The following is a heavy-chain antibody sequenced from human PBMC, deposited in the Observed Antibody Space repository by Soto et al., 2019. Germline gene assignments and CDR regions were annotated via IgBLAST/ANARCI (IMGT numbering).Heavy chain of an antibody. D-gene: IGHD3-10*01. Sequence: PSETLSLTCAVSGYSISSGYYWGWIRQPPGKGLEWIGSIYHSGSTYYNPSLKSRVTISVDTSKNQFSLKLSSVTAADTAVYYWAREKLWCGELLAGDLDYWGQGTLVTVSS. CDR2: IYHSGST. CDR1: GYSISSGYY. CDR3: AREKLWCGELLAGDLDY. J-gene: IGHJ4*02. V-gene: IGHV4-38-2*02.